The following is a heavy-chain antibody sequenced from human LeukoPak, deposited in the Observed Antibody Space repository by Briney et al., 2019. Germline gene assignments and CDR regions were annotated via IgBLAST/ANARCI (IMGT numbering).Heavy chain of an antibody. CDR2: IWSDATEK. CDR1: GFTHSHYW. V-gene: IGHV3-33*06. Sequence: WGALRLSCAASGFTHSHYWVHWVRQGPGKGVEWVGVIWSDATEKYYGDAVKGRFTISRDNSRNTLYLQMNSLRAEDTAVYYCAKDAQRGFDYSNSLEYWGQGTLVTVSS. D-gene: IGHD4-11*01. J-gene: IGHJ4*02. CDR3: AKDAQRGFDYSNSLEY.